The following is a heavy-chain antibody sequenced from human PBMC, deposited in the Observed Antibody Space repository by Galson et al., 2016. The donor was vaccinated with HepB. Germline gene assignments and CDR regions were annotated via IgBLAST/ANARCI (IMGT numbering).Heavy chain of an antibody. J-gene: IGHJ6*02. V-gene: IGHV1-18*01. CDR2: ISASNGNT. Sequence: SVKVSCKASGYTFTSFGISWVRQAPGQGLQWMGWISASNGNTNFAQEFQGRVTMTTDTLTTTAYMELGSLRSDDTAVYYCARDRPALLGYYYYALDVWGQGTTVTVSS. CDR3: ARDRPALLGYYYYALDV. D-gene: IGHD6-13*01. CDR1: GYTFTSFG.